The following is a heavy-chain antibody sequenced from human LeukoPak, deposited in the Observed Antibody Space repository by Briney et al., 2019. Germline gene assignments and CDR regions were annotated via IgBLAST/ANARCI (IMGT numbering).Heavy chain of an antibody. V-gene: IGHV3-23*01. CDR1: GFSFSGYA. D-gene: IGHD6-13*01. CDR3: ARDGEWDSSSSWSLDAFDI. CDR2: ISGSGGTT. J-gene: IGHJ3*02. Sequence: GGSLRLSCAASGFSFSGYAMNWVRQAPGKGLEWVSTISGSGGTTYDADSVKGRLTISRDNSKNTLYLQMNSLRGEDTATYYCARDGEWDSSSSWSLDAFDIWGQGTMVTVSS.